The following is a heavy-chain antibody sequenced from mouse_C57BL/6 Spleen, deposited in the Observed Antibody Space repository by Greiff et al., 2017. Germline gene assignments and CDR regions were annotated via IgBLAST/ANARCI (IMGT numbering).Heavy chain of an antibody. CDR1: GFSLTSYG. V-gene: IGHV2-9*01. J-gene: IGHJ1*03. CDR2: IWGGGST. Sequence: QVQLKESGPGLVAPSQSLSLTCTVSGFSLTSYGVDWVRQPPGKGLEWLGVIWGGGSTNYNSAPMSRLSISKDNSKSQVFIKMNSLQTDDTAMYYCAKQGGSWYFDVWGTGTTVTVSS. CDR3: AKQGGSWYFDV.